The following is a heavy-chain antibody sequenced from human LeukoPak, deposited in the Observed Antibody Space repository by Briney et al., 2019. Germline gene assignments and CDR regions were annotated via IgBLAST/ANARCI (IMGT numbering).Heavy chain of an antibody. D-gene: IGHD6-6*01. CDR3: ARELPSSSSSG. J-gene: IGHJ4*02. CDR2: ISSSSSTI. Sequence: GGSLRLSCAASGLTFSSYSMNWVRQAPGKGLEWVSYISSSSSTIYYADSVKGRFSISRDNAKNSLYLQMNSPRAEDTAVYYCARELPSSSSSGWGQGTLVTVSS. V-gene: IGHV3-48*01. CDR1: GLTFSSYS.